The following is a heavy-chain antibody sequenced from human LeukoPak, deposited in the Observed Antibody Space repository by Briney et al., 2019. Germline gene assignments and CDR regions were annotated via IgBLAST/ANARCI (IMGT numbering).Heavy chain of an antibody. Sequence: SETLSLTCAVSGGSISSGGYSWSWIRQPPGTGLEWIGYIYHSGSTYYNPSLKSRVTISVDRSKDQFSLKLSSVTAADTAVYYCARGSAATIDYWGQGTLVTVSS. D-gene: IGHD2-15*01. V-gene: IGHV4-30-2*01. J-gene: IGHJ4*02. CDR1: GGSISSGGYS. CDR3: ARGSAATIDY. CDR2: IYHSGST.